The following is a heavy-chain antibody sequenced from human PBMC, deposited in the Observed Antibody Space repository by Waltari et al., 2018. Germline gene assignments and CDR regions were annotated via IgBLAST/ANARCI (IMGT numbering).Heavy chain of an antibody. D-gene: IGHD2-15*01. CDR1: GDSVSSYSSA. V-gene: IGHV6-1*01. CDR3: ARGVVANTYYFDY. J-gene: IGHJ4*02. Sequence: QVQLQQSGPGLVKPSQTLPLTFAISGDSVSSYSSAWNWTRQAPSRGFEGRGRAYFRSKWSDDYAVAVRGRLTINPDTSKNQFSLQLNSVTPEDTAVYYCARGVVANTYYFDYWGQGTLVTVSS. CDR2: AYFRSKWSD.